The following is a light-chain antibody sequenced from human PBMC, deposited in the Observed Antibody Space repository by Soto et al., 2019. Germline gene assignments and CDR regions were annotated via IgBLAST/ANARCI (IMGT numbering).Light chain of an antibody. CDR2: AAS. CDR3: LQDYSYPWT. J-gene: IGKJ1*01. CDR1: QGIRND. Sequence: IQMTQSPSSLSASVGDTVTITCRASQGIRNDLGWYQQKPGKAPKLLIHAASSLESGVPTRFSGSGSGTDFTFTISSLPAEDFATYYCLQDYSYPWTFGQGTKVEI. V-gene: IGKV1-6*01.